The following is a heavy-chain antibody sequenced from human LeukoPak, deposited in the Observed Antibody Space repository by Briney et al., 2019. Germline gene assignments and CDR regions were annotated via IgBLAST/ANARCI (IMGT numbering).Heavy chain of an antibody. Sequence: GGFLRLSCAASGFTFSTYSMSWVRQAPGKGLEWVSVISGRGDRTSYADSVKGRFTISRDNAKNTLYLQMNSLRAEDTAVYYCARDAVDTANAVWGQGTTVTVSS. D-gene: IGHD5-18*01. J-gene: IGHJ6*02. CDR3: ARDAVDTANAV. V-gene: IGHV3-23*01. CDR2: ISGRGDRT. CDR1: GFTFSTYS.